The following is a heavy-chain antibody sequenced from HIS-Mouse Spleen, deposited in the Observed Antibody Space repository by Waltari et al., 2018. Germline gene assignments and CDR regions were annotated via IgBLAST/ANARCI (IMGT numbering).Heavy chain of an antibody. CDR1: GFTFSSYG. J-gene: IGHJ5*02. V-gene: IGHV3-30*18. CDR3: AKEYSSSHNWFDP. CDR2: ISYDGSNK. D-gene: IGHD6-13*01. Sequence: QVQLVESGGGVVQPGRSLRLSCAASGFTFSSYGMRWVSQAPGKGLEWVAVISYDGSNKYYADSVKGRFTISRDNSKNTLYQQMNSLRAEDTAVYYCAKEYSSSHNWFDPWGQGTLVTVSS.